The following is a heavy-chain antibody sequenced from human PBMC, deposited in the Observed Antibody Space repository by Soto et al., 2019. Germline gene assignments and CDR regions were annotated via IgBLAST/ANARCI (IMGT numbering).Heavy chain of an antibody. CDR3: NQQQLYWFDP. D-gene: IGHD6-13*01. Sequence: SETLSLTCTVSGGSISSYYWSWIRQPPGKGLEWIGYIYYSGSTNYNPSLKSRVTISVDTSKNQFSLKLSSVTAEDKAVYYCNQQQLYWFDPWGQGNLVTVSS. J-gene: IGHJ5*02. V-gene: IGHV4-59*01. CDR2: IYYSGST. CDR1: GGSISSYY.